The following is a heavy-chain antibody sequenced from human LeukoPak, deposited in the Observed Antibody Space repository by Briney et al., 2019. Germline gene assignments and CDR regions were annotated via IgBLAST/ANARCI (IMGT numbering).Heavy chain of an antibody. CDR2: ISGSGGST. Sequence: GGSLRLSCAASGFTFSSYAMSWVRQAPGKGLEWVSAISGSGGSTYYADSVKGRFTISRDNPKNTLYLQMNSLRAEDTAVYYCAKDFRRYYYDFSGWFDPWGQGTLVTVSS. V-gene: IGHV3-23*01. D-gene: IGHD3-3*01. CDR3: AKDFRRYYYDFSGWFDP. CDR1: GFTFSSYA. J-gene: IGHJ5*02.